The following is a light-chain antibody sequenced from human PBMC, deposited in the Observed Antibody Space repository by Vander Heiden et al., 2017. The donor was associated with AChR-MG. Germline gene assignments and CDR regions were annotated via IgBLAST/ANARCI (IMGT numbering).Light chain of an antibody. CDR1: SSDVANYNL. CDR3: CSYAGTSTWV. CDR2: EVT. Sequence: QSALTQPASVSGPPGQSITISCTVSSSDVANYNLVSWYHQHPDKAPNLMIYEVTKRPSGVSNRFSGSKSGNTASLTISGLQAEDEADYYCCSYAGTSTWVFGGGTKLTVL. V-gene: IGLV2-23*02. J-gene: IGLJ3*02.